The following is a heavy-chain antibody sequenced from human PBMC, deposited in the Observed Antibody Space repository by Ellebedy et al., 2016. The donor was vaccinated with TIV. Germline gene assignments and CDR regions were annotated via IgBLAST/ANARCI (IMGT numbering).Heavy chain of an antibody. CDR3: ARGLSDYGDFQFDY. Sequence: GGSLRLSCKASGFTFSTFWMNWVRQAPGKGLEWEGNIKQDGTEKNYADSVKGRVTISRDNGKNSVYLHMSTLRAEDTALYYCARGLSDYGDFQFDYWGQGALVTVSS. CDR1: GFTFSTFW. D-gene: IGHD4-17*01. V-gene: IGHV3-7*03. J-gene: IGHJ4*02. CDR2: IKQDGTEK.